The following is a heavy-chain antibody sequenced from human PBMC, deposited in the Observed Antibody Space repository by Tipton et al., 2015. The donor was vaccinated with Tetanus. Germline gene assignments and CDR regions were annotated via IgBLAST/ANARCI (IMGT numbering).Heavy chain of an antibody. V-gene: IGHV1-46*04. CDR2: IYPSDGST. D-gene: IGHD1-26*01. Sequence: QVQLVQSGAEVKKPGASVKLSCKTSGYTFTQYYLHWVRQAPGQGLEWMGMIYPSDGSTSYAEKLRGRVTMTRDTPTSTVYMEMSSLRSEDTAVYYCARDREAFDYWGQGTKVTVSS. CDR3: ARDREAFDY. CDR1: GYTFTQYY. J-gene: IGHJ3*01.